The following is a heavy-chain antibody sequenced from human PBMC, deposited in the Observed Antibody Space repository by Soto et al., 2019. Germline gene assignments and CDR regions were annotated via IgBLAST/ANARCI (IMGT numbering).Heavy chain of an antibody. Sequence: ESGPTLVNPTQTLTLTCTFSGFSLSTSGVGVGWIRQPPGKALEWLALIDWDDDKYYSTSLKTRLTIAQDTSKNQVVLTMTNMDPVDTATYYCARISKMENYDSSGYYFFDYWGHGNLVTDSS. CDR2: IDWDDDK. V-gene: IGHV2-70*01. CDR1: GFSLSTSGVG. CDR3: ARISKMENYDSSGYYFFDY. D-gene: IGHD3-22*01. J-gene: IGHJ4*01.